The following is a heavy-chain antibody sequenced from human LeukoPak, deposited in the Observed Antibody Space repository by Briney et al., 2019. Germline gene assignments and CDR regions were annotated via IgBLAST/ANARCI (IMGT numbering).Heavy chain of an antibody. V-gene: IGHV3-7*01. CDR2: IKQDGSEK. Sequence: PGGSLRLSCAASGFTFSSYWMSWVRQAPGKGLEWVANIKQDGSEKYYVDSVKGRFTISRDNAKNSLYLQMNSLRAEDTAVYYCATNLDDYGDYVPGGSAFDIWGQGTMVTVSS. CDR3: ATNLDDYGDYVPGGSAFDI. CDR1: GFTFSSYW. J-gene: IGHJ3*02. D-gene: IGHD4-17*01.